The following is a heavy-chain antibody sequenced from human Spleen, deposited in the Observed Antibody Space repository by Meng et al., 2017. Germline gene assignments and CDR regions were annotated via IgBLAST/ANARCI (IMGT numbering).Heavy chain of an antibody. CDR3: AHRRGARAGFDY. CDR1: GFSFSTSGVG. CDR2: IYWDDDK. D-gene: IGHD6-13*01. Sequence: QIPFKESGPTLVKPTQTLTLTCSFSGFSFSTSGVGVGWIRQPPGKALEWLALIYWDDDKRYSPSLKSRLTITKDTSRNQVVLTVNKMDPVDTATYYCAHRRGARAGFDYWGQGTLVTVSS. J-gene: IGHJ4*02. V-gene: IGHV2-5*02.